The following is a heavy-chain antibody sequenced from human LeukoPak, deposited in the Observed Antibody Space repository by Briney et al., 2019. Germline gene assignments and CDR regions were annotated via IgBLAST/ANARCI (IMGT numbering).Heavy chain of an antibody. D-gene: IGHD6-13*01. Sequence: GGSLRLSCAASGFTFSSYWMSWVRQAPGKGLEWVANIKQDGSEKYYVDPVKGRFTISRDNAKNSLYLQMNSLRAEDTAVYYCAREVAGTGGYYFDYWGQGTLVTVSS. CDR3: AREVAGTGGYYFDY. V-gene: IGHV3-7*03. CDR1: GFTFSSYW. J-gene: IGHJ4*02. CDR2: IKQDGSEK.